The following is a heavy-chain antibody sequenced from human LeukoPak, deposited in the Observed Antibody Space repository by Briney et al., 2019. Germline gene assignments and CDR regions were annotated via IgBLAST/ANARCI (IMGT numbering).Heavy chain of an antibody. D-gene: IGHD2-21*01. J-gene: IGHJ4*02. CDR1: GFTFINYD. CDR3: AKHYSRTYDY. V-gene: IGHV3-23*01. CDR2: ITHNGGTT. Sequence: GGSLRLSCAGSGFTFINYDMSWVRQAPGKGLEWVSAITHNGGTTFYADSVKGRFTISRDNSKNTVYLQMNSLRAEDTAVYFCAKHYSRTYDYWGQGTLVTVSS.